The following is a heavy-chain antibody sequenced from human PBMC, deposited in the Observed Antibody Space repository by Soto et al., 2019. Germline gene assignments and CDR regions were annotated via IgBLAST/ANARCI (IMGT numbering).Heavy chain of an antibody. CDR2: ISGSGGST. Sequence: EVQLLESGGGLVQPGGSLRLSCAASGFTFSSYAMSWVRQAPGKGLEWVSAISGSGGSTYYADSVKGRFTISRDNSKNTLYLQMNSLRAEDTAVYYCAKDLDSYVYGDYVGGGWGQGTLVTVSS. D-gene: IGHD4-17*01. CDR3: AKDLDSYVYGDYVGGG. J-gene: IGHJ4*02. CDR1: GFTFSSYA. V-gene: IGHV3-23*01.